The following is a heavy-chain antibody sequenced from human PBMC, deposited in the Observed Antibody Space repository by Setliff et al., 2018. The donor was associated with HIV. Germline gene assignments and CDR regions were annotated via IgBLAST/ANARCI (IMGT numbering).Heavy chain of an antibody. CDR3: AKHDCGEGSCFDP. D-gene: IGHD2-21*01. CDR2: VYHSGKT. V-gene: IGHV4-38-2*02. CDR1: GQFISDGYY. Sequence: PSETLSLTCTVSGQFISDGYYWGWIRQPPGKGLEWIGSVYHSGKTYYNPSLKSRVTMSADTSKNQISLMLRSMTTADTAVYYCAKHDCGEGSCFDPWGQGSLVTVSS. J-gene: IGHJ5*02.